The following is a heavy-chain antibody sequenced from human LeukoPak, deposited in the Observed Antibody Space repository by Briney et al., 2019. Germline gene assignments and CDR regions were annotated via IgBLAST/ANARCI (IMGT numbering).Heavy chain of an antibody. CDR1: RFSFSNHS. CDR2: ISNSGSAK. V-gene: IGHV3-21*05. J-gene: IGHJ6*02. D-gene: IGHD2-21*01. CDR3: ARDLRWVYYYGMDV. Sequence: GGSLRLSCAASRFSFSNHSMNWVRQAPGKGLEWVSYISNSGSAKYYAASVKGRFTISRDNAKNSLYLQMNSLRAEDTAVYYCARDLRWVYYYGMDVWGQGTTVTVSS.